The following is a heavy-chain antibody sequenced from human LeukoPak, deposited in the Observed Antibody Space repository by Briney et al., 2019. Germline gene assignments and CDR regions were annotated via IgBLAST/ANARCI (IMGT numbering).Heavy chain of an antibody. CDR3: ARGGPLGYCSSTSCSHNFDY. V-gene: IGHV1-69*13. J-gene: IGHJ4*02. CDR2: IIPIFGTA. Sequence: SVKVSCKASGGTFSSYAISWVRQAPGQGLEWMGGIIPIFGTANYAQKFQGRVTITADESTSTAYMELSSLRSEDTAVYYCARGGPLGYCSSTSCSHNFDYWGQGTLVTGSS. CDR1: GGTFSSYA. D-gene: IGHD2-2*01.